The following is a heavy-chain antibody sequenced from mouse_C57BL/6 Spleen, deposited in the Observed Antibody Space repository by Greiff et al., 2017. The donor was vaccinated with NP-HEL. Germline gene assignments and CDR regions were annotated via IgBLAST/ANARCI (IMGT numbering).Heavy chain of an antibody. D-gene: IGHD2-1*01. CDR3: ARGGLYGKDFDY. CDR1: GYTFTSYW. J-gene: IGHJ2*01. CDR2: IYPGSGST. Sequence: QVQLKQPGAELVKPGASVKMSCKASGYTFTSYWITWVKQRPGQGLEWIGDIYPGSGSTNYNEKFKSKATLTVDTSSSTAYMQLSSLTSEDSAVYYCARGGLYGKDFDYWGQGTTLTVSS. V-gene: IGHV1-55*01.